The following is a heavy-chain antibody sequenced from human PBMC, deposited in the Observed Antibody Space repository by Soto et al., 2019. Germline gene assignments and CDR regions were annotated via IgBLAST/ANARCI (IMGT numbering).Heavy chain of an antibody. Sequence: QVQLVQSGAEVKKPGSSVKVSCKASGGTFSSYAISLVRQAPGQWLEWMGGIIPIFGTANYAQKFQGRVTITADKPTSTAYMELSSLRSEDTAVYYCARSGYSYGQLDYWGQGTLVTVSS. J-gene: IGHJ4*02. V-gene: IGHV1-69*06. CDR1: GGTFSSYA. CDR2: IIPIFGTA. D-gene: IGHD5-18*01. CDR3: ARSGYSYGQLDY.